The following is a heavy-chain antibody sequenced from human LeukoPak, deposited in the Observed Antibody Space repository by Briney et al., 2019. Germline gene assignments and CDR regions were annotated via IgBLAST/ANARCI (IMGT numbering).Heavy chain of an antibody. Sequence: GRSLRLSCAASGFIFSTYSMNWVRQAPGKGLEWVSSISTSSSYIYYADSVKGRFTISRDNAKNSLYLQMSSLRAEDTAVYYCARGYYDLLTGPDYWGQGTLVTVSS. CDR2: ISTSSSYI. V-gene: IGHV3-21*06. J-gene: IGHJ4*02. CDR3: ARGYYDLLTGPDY. D-gene: IGHD3-9*01. CDR1: GFIFSTYS.